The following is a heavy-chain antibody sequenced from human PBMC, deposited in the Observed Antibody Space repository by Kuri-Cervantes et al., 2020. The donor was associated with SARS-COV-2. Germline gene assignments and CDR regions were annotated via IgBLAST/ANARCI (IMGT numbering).Heavy chain of an antibody. J-gene: IGHJ4*02. Sequence: LKISCAASGFTFSSYEMNRVRQAPGKGLEWVSYISSSGSTIYYADSVKGRFTISRDNAKNMLFLQMNSLRAEDTAVYYCVRDGDHWNFDYWGQGTLVTVSS. CDR3: VRDGDHWNFDY. CDR2: ISSSGSTI. V-gene: IGHV3-48*03. CDR1: GFTFSSYE. D-gene: IGHD1-1*01.